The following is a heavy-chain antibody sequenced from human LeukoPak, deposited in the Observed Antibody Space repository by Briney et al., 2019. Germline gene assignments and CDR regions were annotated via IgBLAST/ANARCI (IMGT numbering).Heavy chain of an antibody. D-gene: IGHD2-2*02. CDR2: ISYDGTNK. V-gene: IGHV3-30-3*01. CDR1: GFTFSSYA. Sequence: GRSLRLSCAASGFTFSSYAMNWVRQAPGKGLEWVAIISYDGTNKDYADSVKGRFTISRDNSRNILYLQMNSLRAEDTAVYHCARDPLYTNSPPSYFDYWGQGTLVTVSS. J-gene: IGHJ4*02. CDR3: ARDPLYTNSPPSYFDY.